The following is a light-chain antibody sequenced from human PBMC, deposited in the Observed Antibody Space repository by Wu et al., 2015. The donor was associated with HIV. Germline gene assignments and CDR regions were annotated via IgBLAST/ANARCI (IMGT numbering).Light chain of an antibody. J-gene: IGKJ2*03. V-gene: IGKV3-20*01. CDR1: QSVSSSY. CDR3: QQYGRGYG. Sequence: EIVLTQSPGTLSLSPGERATLSCRASQSVSSSYLAWYQQKPGQAPRLLIYGASSRATGIPDRFSGGGSGTDFTLTISRLEPEDFAVYYCQQYGRGYGFGQGTKLEIK. CDR2: GAS.